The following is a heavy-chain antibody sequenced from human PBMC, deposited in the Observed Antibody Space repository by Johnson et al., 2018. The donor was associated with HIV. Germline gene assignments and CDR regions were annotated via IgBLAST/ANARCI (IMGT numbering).Heavy chain of an antibody. Sequence: MLLVESGGGVVQPGGSLKLSCAASGFTFSGSAMHWVRQASGKGLEWVGRIRSKANSYATAYAASVKGRFTISRDDSKNTAYLQMNSLKTEDTAVYYCTRRVYYDSSGYAFDIWGQGTMVTVSS. CDR1: GFTFSGSA. CDR3: TRRVYYDSSGYAFDI. D-gene: IGHD3-22*01. J-gene: IGHJ3*02. V-gene: IGHV3-73*01. CDR2: IRSKANSYAT.